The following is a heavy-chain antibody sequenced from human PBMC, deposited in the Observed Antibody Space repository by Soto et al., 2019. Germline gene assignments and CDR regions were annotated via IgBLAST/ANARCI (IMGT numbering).Heavy chain of an antibody. CDR1: GFTFSSYS. Sequence: GGSLRLSCAASGFTFSSYSMNWVRQAPGKGLEWVSYISSSSSTIYYADSLKGRCTIYRDNSKNSLYLQMNSLRAEDTAVYYCARDRLYYYGSGSWGSYRTDSFDYWGQGTLVTVSS. CDR2: ISSSSSTI. V-gene: IGHV3-48*01. J-gene: IGHJ4*02. CDR3: ARDRLYYYGSGSWGSYRTDSFDY. D-gene: IGHD3-10*01.